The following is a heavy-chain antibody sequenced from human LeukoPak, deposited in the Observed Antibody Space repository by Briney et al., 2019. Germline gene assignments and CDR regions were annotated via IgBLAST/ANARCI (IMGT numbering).Heavy chain of an antibody. CDR1: GYTFTGYY. CDR3: AVNPAYCGGDCYPFDAFDI. V-gene: IGHV1-2*02. J-gene: IGHJ3*02. D-gene: IGHD2-21*02. CDR2: INPNSGGT. Sequence: SVKVSCKASGYTFTGYYLHWVRQAPGQGLEWMGWINPNSGGTNYAQKFQGRVTMTRDTSISTAYMELSRLRSDDTAVYYCAVNPAYCGGDCYPFDAFDIWGQGTMVTVCS.